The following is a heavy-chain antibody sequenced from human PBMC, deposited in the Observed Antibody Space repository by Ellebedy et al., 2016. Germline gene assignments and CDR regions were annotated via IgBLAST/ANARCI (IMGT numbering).Heavy chain of an antibody. CDR2: ISAYNGNT. V-gene: IGHV1-18*01. J-gene: IGHJ6*02. D-gene: IGHD1-26*01. Sequence: ASVKVSXXASGYTFTSYGISWVRQAPGQGLEWMGWISAYNGNTNYAQKLQGRVTMTTDTSTSTAYMELRSLRSDDTAVYYCARDTELVTYYYYGMDVWGQGTTVTVSS. CDR1: GYTFTSYG. CDR3: ARDTELVTYYYYGMDV.